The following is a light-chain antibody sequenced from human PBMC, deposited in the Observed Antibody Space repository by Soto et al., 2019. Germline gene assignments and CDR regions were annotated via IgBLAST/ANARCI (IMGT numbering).Light chain of an antibody. CDR1: QGINIF. CDR3: QQRNSYLRT. J-gene: IGKJ2*01. V-gene: IGKV1-9*01. Sequence: DIELTQATSFLSASVGDRVTITCRASQGINIFLAWFQQKPGKAPNLLISSASTLQSGVPSSFSGSVSETEFTLTITILQPEDSATYYCQQRNSYLRTFGQGTNVDNK. CDR2: SAS.